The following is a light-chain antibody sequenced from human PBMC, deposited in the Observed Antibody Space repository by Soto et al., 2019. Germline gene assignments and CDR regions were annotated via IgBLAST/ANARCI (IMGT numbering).Light chain of an antibody. CDR3: SSYTTSSTAT. CDR2: EVS. Sequence: QSALTQPASVSGSPGQSITISCTGTNRDVGGYNYVSWYQQHPGKAPKLMIYEVSNRPSGVSNRFSGSKSGNTASLTISGLQAEDEADYYCSSYTTSSTATFGGGTQLTVL. CDR1: NRDVGGYNY. V-gene: IGLV2-14*01. J-gene: IGLJ2*01.